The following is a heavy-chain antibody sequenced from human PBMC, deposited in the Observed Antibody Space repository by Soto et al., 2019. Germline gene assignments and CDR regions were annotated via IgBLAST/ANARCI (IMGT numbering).Heavy chain of an antibody. D-gene: IGHD5-12*01. V-gene: IGHV4-31*03. CDR2: IYYSGST. CDR3: ARASRGRYYYGMDV. CDR1: GGSISSGGYY. Sequence: SETLSLTCTVSGGSISSGGYYWSWIRQHPGKGLEWIGYIYYSGSTYYNPSLKSRVTISVDTSKNQFSLKLSSVTAADAAVYYCARASRGRYYYGMDVWGQGTTVTVSS. J-gene: IGHJ6*02.